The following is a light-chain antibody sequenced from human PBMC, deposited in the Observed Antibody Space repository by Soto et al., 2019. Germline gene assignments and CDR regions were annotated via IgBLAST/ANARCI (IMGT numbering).Light chain of an antibody. CDR1: ESVHRN. J-gene: IGKJ3*01. CDR3: XHYSNWPPT. V-gene: IGKV3-15*01. Sequence: EVVMTQSPATLSVSPGERVTLSCRASESVHRNLAWYQQKPGQGPSLLIYYASTRATGVPDRFTGSGSGTXXXLXXXXLQSXDFGXXXXXHYSNWPPTFGPGTKVEIK. CDR2: YAS.